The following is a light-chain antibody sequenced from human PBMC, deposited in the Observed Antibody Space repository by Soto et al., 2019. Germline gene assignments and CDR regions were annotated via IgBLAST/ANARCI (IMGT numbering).Light chain of an antibody. CDR1: QSISSS. J-gene: IGKJ1*01. CDR2: DAS. Sequence: EIVLTQAPATLSLSPGERATLSCRASQSISSSLAWYQQKPGQAPRLLIYDASTRATGFPARFSGSGSGTNFTLTIGSLEPEDFEVYYCQQSSEWPRTFGQGDQGGYQT. V-gene: IGKV3-11*01. CDR3: QQSSEWPRT.